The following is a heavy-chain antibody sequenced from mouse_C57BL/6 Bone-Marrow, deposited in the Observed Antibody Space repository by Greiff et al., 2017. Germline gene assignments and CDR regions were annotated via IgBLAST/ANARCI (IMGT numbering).Heavy chain of an antibody. J-gene: IGHJ3*01. Sequence: VQLQQSGTVLARPGASVKMSCKTSGYTFTSYWMHWVKQRPGQGLEWIGEIDPSDSYTNYNQKFKGKSTLTVDKSSSTAYMQLSSLTSEDSAVYYCAREGLLRAWFAYWGQGTLVTVSA. D-gene: IGHD1-1*01. CDR2: IDPSDSYT. CDR3: AREGLLRAWFAY. CDR1: GYTFTSYW. V-gene: IGHV1-69*01.